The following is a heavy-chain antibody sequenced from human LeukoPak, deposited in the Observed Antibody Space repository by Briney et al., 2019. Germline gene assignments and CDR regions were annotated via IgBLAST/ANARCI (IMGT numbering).Heavy chain of an antibody. D-gene: IGHD3-3*01. J-gene: IGHJ4*02. CDR2: ISGSGGST. Sequence: GGSLRLSCAASGFTFSSYGMSWVRQAPGKGLEWVSAISGSGGSTYYADSVKGRFTISRDNSKNTLYLQMNSLRAEDTAVYYCARVGSFWSGYYVNWGQGTLVTVSS. CDR3: ARVGSFWSGYYVN. CDR1: GFTFSSYG. V-gene: IGHV3-23*01.